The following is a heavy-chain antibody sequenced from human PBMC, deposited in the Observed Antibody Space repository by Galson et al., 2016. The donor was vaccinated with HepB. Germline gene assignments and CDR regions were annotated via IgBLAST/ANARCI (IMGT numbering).Heavy chain of an antibody. CDR3: AKGILRASSGWGYYFYCGLGV. Sequence: SLRLSCAASAFTFSSYAMTWVRQAPGKGLEWVSAISASGGNTYYADSVKGRFIISRDNSQNMLYLQMNSLTAEDTAVYYCAKGILRASSGWGYYFYCGLGVWGQGTTVTVSS. CDR2: ISASGGNT. V-gene: IGHV3-23*01. J-gene: IGHJ6*02. D-gene: IGHD6-19*01. CDR1: AFTFSSYA.